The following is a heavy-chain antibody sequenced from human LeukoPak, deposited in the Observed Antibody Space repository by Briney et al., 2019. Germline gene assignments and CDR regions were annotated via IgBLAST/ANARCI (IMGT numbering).Heavy chain of an antibody. Sequence: QTGGSLRLSCAASEFTFSSYWMSWVRQAPGKGLEWVANIKQDGGQIYYLDSVQGRFTVSRDNAKNSLYLQMNSLRAEDTAVYYCARLGARQMLEYWGQGTLVTVSS. V-gene: IGHV3-7*01. CDR1: EFTFSSYW. D-gene: IGHD4-17*01. J-gene: IGHJ4*02. CDR2: IKQDGGQI. CDR3: ARLGARQMLEY.